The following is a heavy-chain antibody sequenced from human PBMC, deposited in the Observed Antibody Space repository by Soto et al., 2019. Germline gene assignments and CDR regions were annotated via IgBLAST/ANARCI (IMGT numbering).Heavy chain of an antibody. J-gene: IGHJ4*02. D-gene: IGHD6-6*01. CDR3: ARGQPYSRSPYFDY. Sequence: QVQLVESGGGVVQPGRSLRLSCAASGFTFSSYGMHWVRQAPGKGLEWVAVIWYDGSNKYYADSVKGRFTISRDNSKNTLYLQMNSLRAEDTAVYYCARGQPYSRSPYFDYWGQGTLVTVSS. V-gene: IGHV3-33*01. CDR2: IWYDGSNK. CDR1: GFTFSSYG.